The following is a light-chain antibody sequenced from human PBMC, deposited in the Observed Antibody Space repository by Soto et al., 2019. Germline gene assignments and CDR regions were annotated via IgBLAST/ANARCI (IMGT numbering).Light chain of an antibody. J-gene: IGLJ1*01. CDR3: SSYTISSPYV. CDR1: GSDVGGYNY. V-gene: IGLV2-14*01. CDR2: EVN. Sequence: QSVLTQPASVSGSPGQSITISCTGTGSDVGGYNYVSWYQQHPGKAPKLIIHEVNNRPSGVSDRFSGSKSGYTASLTISGLHAEDEADYYCSSYTISSPYVFGTGTKLTVI.